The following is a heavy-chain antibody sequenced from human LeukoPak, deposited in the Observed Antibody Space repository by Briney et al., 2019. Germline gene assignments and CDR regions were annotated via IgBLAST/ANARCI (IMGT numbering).Heavy chain of an antibody. J-gene: IGHJ6*03. CDR2: INHSGST. CDR1: GGSFSGYY. V-gene: IGHV4-34*01. D-gene: IGHD2-2*02. CDR3: ALYDPDYYYMDV. Sequence: PSETLSLTCAVYGGSFSGYYWSWIRQPPGKGLEWIGEINHSGSTNYNPSLKSRVTISVDTSKNQFSLKLSSVTAAGTAVYYCALYDPDYYYMDVWGKGTTVTVSS.